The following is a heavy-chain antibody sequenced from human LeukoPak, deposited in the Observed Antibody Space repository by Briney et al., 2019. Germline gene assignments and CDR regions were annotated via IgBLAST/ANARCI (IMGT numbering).Heavy chain of an antibody. Sequence: SEALSLTCTVSGGSISSYSWSWIRQPPGKELMWIGYIYYRGSTNYNPSLKGRITISLDTSKNQFSLNLSSVTAADTAVYYCARGMTTGPDPGGEGTLVTVSS. CDR2: IYYRGST. J-gene: IGHJ5*02. CDR3: ARGMTTGPDP. CDR1: GGSISSYS. D-gene: IGHD4-17*01. V-gene: IGHV4-59*08.